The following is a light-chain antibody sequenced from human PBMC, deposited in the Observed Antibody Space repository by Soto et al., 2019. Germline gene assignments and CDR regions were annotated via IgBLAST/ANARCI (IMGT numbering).Light chain of an antibody. V-gene: IGLV2-14*01. CDR3: RSYTSSSTWV. CDR1: SSDVGAYNY. Sequence: QSALTQPASVSGSPGQSITISCTGTSSDVGAYNYVSWYQQHPGKAPKLMIYEVSNRPSGVSDRFSGSRSGNTASLTISGLQAEDESDYYCRSYTSSSTWVFGGGTQLTVL. CDR2: EVS. J-gene: IGLJ7*01.